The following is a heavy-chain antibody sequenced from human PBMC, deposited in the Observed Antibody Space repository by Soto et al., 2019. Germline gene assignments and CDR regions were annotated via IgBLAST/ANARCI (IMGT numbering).Heavy chain of an antibody. D-gene: IGHD3-10*01. CDR1: GGTFSSYA. J-gene: IGHJ5*02. CDR2: IIPIFGTA. V-gene: IGHV1-69*06. Sequence: ASVKVSCKASGGTFSSYAISWVRQAPGQGLEWMGGIIPIFGTANYAQKFQGRVTITADKSTSTAYMELSSLRSEDTAVYYYATDITSTSPNCFDTWGQGTLVTVSS. CDR3: ATDITSTSPNCFDT.